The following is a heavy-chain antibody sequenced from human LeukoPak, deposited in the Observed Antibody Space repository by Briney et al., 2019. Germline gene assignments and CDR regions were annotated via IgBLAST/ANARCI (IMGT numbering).Heavy chain of an antibody. CDR2: ISTDSGYT. Sequence: ASVKVSFKASGYTFTTYGISWVRQAPGQGLEWMGRISTDSGYTNYAQKLQGRVTMTTDTSTSTVYMELRTLRPDDTAVYYCARDILTGYNWFDPWGQGTLVTVSS. CDR1: GYTFTTYG. CDR3: ARDILTGYNWFDP. J-gene: IGHJ5*02. D-gene: IGHD3-9*01. V-gene: IGHV1-18*01.